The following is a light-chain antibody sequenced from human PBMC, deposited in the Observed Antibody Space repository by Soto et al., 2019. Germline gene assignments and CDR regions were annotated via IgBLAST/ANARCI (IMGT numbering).Light chain of an antibody. CDR2: GAS. CDR1: QSLRSS. V-gene: IGKV3-15*01. CDR3: QQYNIWPQT. J-gene: IGKJ1*01. Sequence: VMTESPPTLFVSPGDTATLSCRASQSLRSSLAWYQQKPGQAPRLLIYGASTRATGIPARFSGSGSGTEFTLTISSLQSEDFAVYFCQQYNIWPQTFGQGTKVDIK.